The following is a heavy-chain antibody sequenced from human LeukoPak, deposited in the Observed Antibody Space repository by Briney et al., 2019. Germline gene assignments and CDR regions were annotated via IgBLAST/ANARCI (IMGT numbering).Heavy chain of an antibody. CDR3: VTTTVVTLDY. Sequence: GGSLRLSCAASGFTFDDYAMHWVRQAPGKGLEWVSGISWNSGSIGYADSVKGRFTISRDNAKNSLYLQMNSLRAEDTAVYYCVTTTVVTLDYWGQGTLVTVSS. D-gene: IGHD4-23*01. J-gene: IGHJ4*02. CDR2: ISWNSGSI. CDR1: GFTFDDYA. V-gene: IGHV3-9*01.